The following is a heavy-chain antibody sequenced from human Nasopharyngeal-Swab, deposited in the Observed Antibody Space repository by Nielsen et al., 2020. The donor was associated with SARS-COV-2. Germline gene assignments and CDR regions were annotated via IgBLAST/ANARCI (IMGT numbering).Heavy chain of an antibody. CDR2: TYWDDDK. J-gene: IGHJ4*02. D-gene: IGHD3-22*01. Sequence: SGPTLVTPTQTLTLTCTFSGFSLSTSGVGVGWIRQPPGKALEWLAPTYWDDDKRYSPSLKSRLTITKDTSKNQVVLTMTNMDPVDTATYYCAHSDYDSSNYYYGFDYWGQGTLVTVSS. V-gene: IGHV2-5*02. CDR3: AHSDYDSSNYYYGFDY. CDR1: GFSLSTSGVG.